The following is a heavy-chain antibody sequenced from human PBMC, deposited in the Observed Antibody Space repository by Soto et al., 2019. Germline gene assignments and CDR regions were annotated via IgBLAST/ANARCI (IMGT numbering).Heavy chain of an antibody. J-gene: IGHJ6*02. V-gene: IGHV1-2*04. CDR3: AREKPGFGEVDYYYYYGMDV. Sequence: ASVKVSCEASGDGFTGYYLYWVRQSTGQGLEWMGWINPNSGGTNYAQKFQGWVTMTRDTSISTAYMELSRLRSDDTAVYYCAREKPGFGEVDYYYYYGMDVWGQGTTVTVSS. D-gene: IGHD3-10*01. CDR1: GDGFTGYY. CDR2: INPNSGGT.